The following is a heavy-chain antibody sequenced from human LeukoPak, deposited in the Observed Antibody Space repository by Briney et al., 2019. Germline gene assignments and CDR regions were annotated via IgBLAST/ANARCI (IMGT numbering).Heavy chain of an antibody. Sequence: SETLSLTCAVSGGSISSGGYSWSWLRQPPGKGLEWVGEIYHSGSTIYNPSLKSRVTISVDMSKNQFSLKLNSVTAADTAVYFCARDQVTAAGTGGLGYWGQGTLVTVSS. V-gene: IGHV4-61*08. D-gene: IGHD6-13*01. CDR3: ARDQVTAAGTGGLGY. CDR2: IYHSGST. J-gene: IGHJ4*02. CDR1: GGSISSGGYS.